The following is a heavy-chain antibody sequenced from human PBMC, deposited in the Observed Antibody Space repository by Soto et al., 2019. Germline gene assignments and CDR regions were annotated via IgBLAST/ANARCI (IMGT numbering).Heavy chain of an antibody. V-gene: IGHV1-8*01. CDR1: GYTFTSYD. J-gene: IGHJ4*02. CDR3: ARDVREMATVAFDY. CDR2: MNPNSGTT. D-gene: IGHD4-4*01. Sequence: ASVKVSCKASGYTFTSYDINWVRQATGQGLEWMGWMNPNSGTTSHAQKFKGRVTMTRDTSTSTVYMEFYSLRSEDTALYYCARDVREMATVAFDYWGQGTLVTVSS.